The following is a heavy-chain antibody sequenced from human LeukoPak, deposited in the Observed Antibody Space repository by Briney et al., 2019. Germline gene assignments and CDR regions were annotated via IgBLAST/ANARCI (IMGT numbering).Heavy chain of an antibody. CDR1: GFAFSSYW. V-gene: IGHV3-74*01. J-gene: IGHJ2*01. D-gene: IGHD2-21*02. Sequence: GGSLRLSCAASGFAFSSYWMHWVRQAPGKGLVWVSRINSDGSSTSYADSVKGRFTISRDNAKNTLYLQMNSLRAEDTAVYYCARDSYADPYRGGDCYSGWYFDLWGRGTLVTVSS. CDR3: ARDSYADPYRGGDCYSGWYFDL. CDR2: INSDGSST.